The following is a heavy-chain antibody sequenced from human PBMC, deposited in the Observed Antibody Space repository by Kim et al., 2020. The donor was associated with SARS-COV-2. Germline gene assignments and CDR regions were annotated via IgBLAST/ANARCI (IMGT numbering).Heavy chain of an antibody. D-gene: IGHD3-10*01. CDR3: ARDADYYGSGSYLSDY. V-gene: IGHV3-33*05. Sequence: GGSLRLSCAASGFTFSSYGMHWVRQAPGKGLEWVAVISYDGSNKYYADSVKGRFTISRDNSKNTLYLQMNSLRAEDTAVYYCARDADYYGSGSYLSDYWG. CDR2: ISYDGSNK. J-gene: IGHJ4*01. CDR1: GFTFSSYG.